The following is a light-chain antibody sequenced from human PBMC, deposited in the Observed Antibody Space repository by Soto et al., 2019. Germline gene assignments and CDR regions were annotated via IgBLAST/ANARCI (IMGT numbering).Light chain of an antibody. V-gene: IGKV1-6*01. CDR3: LQDRNYPRT. J-gene: IGKJ1*01. Sequence: AIQMTQSPSSLSASVGDRVTITCRASQDIRSELGWYQQRPGQAPKALIYGASNLQSGVPSRFSGSGFGTDFTLTISRLQSEDFATYYCLQDRNYPRTFGQGTRVE. CDR2: GAS. CDR1: QDIRSE.